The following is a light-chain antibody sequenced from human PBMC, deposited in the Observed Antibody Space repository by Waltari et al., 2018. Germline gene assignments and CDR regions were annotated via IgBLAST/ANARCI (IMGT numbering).Light chain of an antibody. Sequence: EIVMTQSPATLSVSPGETATLSCRASHSISSHLAWYQQKPGQAPRLLIDGASTWATGIPARFGGSGSGTEFTLTISSLQSEDFAVYYCQQYDRWPLTFGGGTKVEIK. V-gene: IGKV3-15*01. CDR3: QQYDRWPLT. CDR2: GAS. J-gene: IGKJ4*01. CDR1: HSISSH.